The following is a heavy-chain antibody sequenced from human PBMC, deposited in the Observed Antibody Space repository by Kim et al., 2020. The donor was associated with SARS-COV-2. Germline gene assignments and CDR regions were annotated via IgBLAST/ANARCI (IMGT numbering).Heavy chain of an antibody. CDR3: ATGVAVAGTPHNYSYYYGMDV. J-gene: IGHJ6*02. CDR1: GYPLTELS. Sequence: ASVKVSCKVSGYPLTELSMHWVRQAPGKGLEWMGGFDPEDGETIYAQKFQSRVTMTEDTSTDTAYMELSSLRSEDTAVYYCATGVAVAGTPHNYSYYYGMDVWGQGTTVTVSS. D-gene: IGHD6-19*01. V-gene: IGHV1-24*01. CDR2: FDPEDGET.